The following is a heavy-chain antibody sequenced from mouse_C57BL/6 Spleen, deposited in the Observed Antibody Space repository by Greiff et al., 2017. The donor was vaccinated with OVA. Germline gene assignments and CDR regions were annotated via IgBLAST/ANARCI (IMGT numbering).Heavy chain of an antibody. CDR3: ARGDYRYFDY. CDR1: GYAFSSYW. V-gene: IGHV1-80*01. D-gene: IGHD2-14*01. J-gene: IGHJ2*01. CDR2: IYPGDGDT. Sequence: VQVVESGAELVKPGASVKISCKASGYAFSSYWMNWVKQRPGKGLEWIGQIYPGDGDTNYNGKFKGKATLTADKSSSTAYMQLSSLTSEDSAVYFCARGDYRYFDYWGQGTTLTVSS.